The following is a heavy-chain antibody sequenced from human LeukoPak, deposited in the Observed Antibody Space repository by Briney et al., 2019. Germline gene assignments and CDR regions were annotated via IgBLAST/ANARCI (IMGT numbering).Heavy chain of an antibody. Sequence: GGSLRLSCAASGFTFSSYGMHWVRQAPGKGLEWVAVISYDGSNKYYADSVKGRFTISRDNSKNTLYLQMNSLRAEDTAVYYCAKDRRWLQNRVAFDIWGQGTMVTASS. D-gene: IGHD5-24*01. V-gene: IGHV3-30*18. CDR3: AKDRRWLQNRVAFDI. J-gene: IGHJ3*02. CDR2: ISYDGSNK. CDR1: GFTFSSYG.